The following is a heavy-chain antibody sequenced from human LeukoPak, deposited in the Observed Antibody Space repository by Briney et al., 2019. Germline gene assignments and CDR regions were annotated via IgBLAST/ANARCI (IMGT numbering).Heavy chain of an antibody. D-gene: IGHD5-18*01. CDR1: GYSFTSYW. CDR3: ARQHTAMVLGASEDGMDV. J-gene: IGHJ6*02. Sequence: GESLKISCKGSGYSFTSYWIGWVRQMPGKGLEWMGIIYPGDSDTRYSPSFQGQVTISADKSTSTAYLQWSSLKASDTAMYYCARQHTAMVLGASEDGMDVWGQGTTVTVSS. V-gene: IGHV5-51*01. CDR2: IYPGDSDT.